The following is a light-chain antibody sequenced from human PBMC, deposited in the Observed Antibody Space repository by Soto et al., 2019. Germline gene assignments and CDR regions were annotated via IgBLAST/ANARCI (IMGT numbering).Light chain of an antibody. CDR3: QQYTNWPPLT. V-gene: IGKV3-15*01. Sequence: EIVMTQSPATLSVSPGERATLSCRASQSVSSNLAWYQQKPGQAPRLLIYGASTRATGIPARFSGSGSGTEFTLTLSSLQSEGFAVYYCQQYTNWPPLTFGGGTKVEIK. CDR2: GAS. J-gene: IGKJ4*01. CDR1: QSVSSN.